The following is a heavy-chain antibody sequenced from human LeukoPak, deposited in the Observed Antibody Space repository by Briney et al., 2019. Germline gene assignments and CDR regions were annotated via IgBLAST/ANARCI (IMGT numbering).Heavy chain of an antibody. J-gene: IGHJ4*02. CDR1: GGTFSSYA. CDR2: IIPIFGTA. D-gene: IGHD5-24*01. V-gene: IGHV1-69*13. CDR3: ARGHRDGATDLNPFDY. Sequence: ASVTVSCKASGGTFSSYAISWVRQAPGQGLEWMGGIIPIFGTANYAQKFQGRVTITADESTSTAYMELSSLRSEDTAVYYYARGHRDGATDLNPFDYWGQGTLVTVSS.